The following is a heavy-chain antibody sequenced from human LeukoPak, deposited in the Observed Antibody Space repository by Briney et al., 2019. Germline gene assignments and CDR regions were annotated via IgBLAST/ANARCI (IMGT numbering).Heavy chain of an antibody. D-gene: IGHD3-22*01. J-gene: IGHJ1*01. Sequence: VASVKVSCKASGYTFTSYGISWVRQAPGKGLEWMGGFDPEDGETIYAQKFQGRVTMTEDTSTDTAYMELSSLRSEDTAVYYCATGTHYYDSSGYYRAEYFQHWGQGTLVTVSS. CDR1: GYTFTSYG. CDR3: ATGTHYYDSSGYYRAEYFQH. CDR2: FDPEDGET. V-gene: IGHV1-24*01.